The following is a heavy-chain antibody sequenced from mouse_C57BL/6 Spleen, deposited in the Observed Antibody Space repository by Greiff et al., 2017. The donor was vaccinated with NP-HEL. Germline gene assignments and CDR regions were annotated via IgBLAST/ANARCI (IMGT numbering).Heavy chain of an antibody. D-gene: IGHD2-5*01. V-gene: IGHV1-66*01. J-gene: IGHJ3*01. CDR3: AAYYSNPWFAY. CDR1: GYSFTSYY. CDR2: IYPGSGNT. Sequence: QVQLKQSGPELVKPGASVKISCKASGYSFTSYYIHWVKQRPGQGLEWIGWIYPGSGNTKYNEKFKGKATLTADTSSSTAYMQLSSLTSEDSAVYYCAAYYSNPWFAYWGQGTLVTVSA.